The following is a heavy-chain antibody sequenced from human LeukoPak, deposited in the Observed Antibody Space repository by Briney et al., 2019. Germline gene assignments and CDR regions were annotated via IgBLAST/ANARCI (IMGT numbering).Heavy chain of an antibody. D-gene: IGHD1-1*01. V-gene: IGHV3-21*01. J-gene: IGHJ6*03. Sequence: PGGSLRLSCGASGFYFSSYSMNWVRQAPGKGLEWVSSSNSGSTYMYYADSVKGRFTISRDNAKNSLHLQMDSLRAEDTAVYFCARVEATTGRNYHYYYMDVWGKGTTVTVSS. CDR3: ARVEATTGRNYHYYYMDV. CDR2: SNSGSTYM. CDR1: GFYFSSYS.